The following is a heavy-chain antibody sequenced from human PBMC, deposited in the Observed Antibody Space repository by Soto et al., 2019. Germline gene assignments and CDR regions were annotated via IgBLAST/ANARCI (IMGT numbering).Heavy chain of an antibody. Sequence: QITLKESGPTLVKLTQTLTLTCTFSGFSLTTSGVGVAWFHQPPGKALEWLALIYWDDDKRYSPFLKSRLTITKDTSKNHVVLIMTNMDPVDTATYYCARLLGGYFDYWGQGTLVTVSS. V-gene: IGHV2-5*02. D-gene: IGHD3-3*02. CDR3: ARLLGGYFDY. CDR2: IYWDDDK. CDR1: GFSLTTSGVG. J-gene: IGHJ4*02.